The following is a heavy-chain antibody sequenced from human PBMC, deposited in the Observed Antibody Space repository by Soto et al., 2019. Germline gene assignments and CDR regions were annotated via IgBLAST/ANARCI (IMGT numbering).Heavy chain of an antibody. CDR1: GGSISSSSYY. J-gene: IGHJ3*02. Sequence: SETLSLTCTVSGGSISSSSYYWGWISQPPGKGLEWIGSIYYSGSTYYNPSLKSRVTISVDTSKNQFSLKLSSVTAADTAVYYCAKNFSSIGVVGPRAGFDIRGQGTMVT. D-gene: IGHD2-15*01. V-gene: IGHV4-39*01. CDR3: AKNFSSIGVVGPRAGFDI. CDR2: IYYSGST.